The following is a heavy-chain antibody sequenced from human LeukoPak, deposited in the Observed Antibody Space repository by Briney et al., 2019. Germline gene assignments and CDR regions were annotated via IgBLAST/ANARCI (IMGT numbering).Heavy chain of an antibody. CDR2: ISGSSTTI. CDR3: ARGYVRLLEAY. D-gene: IGHD5-12*01. CDR1: GFTFSIFS. V-gene: IGHV3-48*04. J-gene: IGHJ4*02. Sequence: PGGSLRLSCAGSGFTFSIFSMSWVRQAPGKGLEWISYISGSSTTIHYADSVKGRFTVSRDNAKNLVYLQMNSLRADDTAIYYCARGYVRLLEAYWGQGTLVTVAS.